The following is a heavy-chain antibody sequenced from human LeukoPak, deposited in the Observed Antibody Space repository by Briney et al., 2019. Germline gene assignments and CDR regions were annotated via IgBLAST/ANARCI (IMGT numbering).Heavy chain of an antibody. CDR1: GYSFTSYW. CDR2: IYPGDSDT. J-gene: IGHJ3*02. CDR3: ARPYYYDSSGGSFDI. D-gene: IGHD3-22*01. Sequence: GESLKISCKCSGYSFTSYWIGWVRQMPGKGLEWMGIIYPGDSDTRYSPSFQGQVTISADKSISTAYLQWSSLKASDTAMYYCARPYYYDSSGGSFDIWGQGTMVTVSS. V-gene: IGHV5-51*03.